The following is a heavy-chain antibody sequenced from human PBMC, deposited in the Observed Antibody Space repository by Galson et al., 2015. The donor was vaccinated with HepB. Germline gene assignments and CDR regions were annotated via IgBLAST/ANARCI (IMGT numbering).Heavy chain of an antibody. Sequence: SLRLSCAASGFTFSSYGMHWVRQAPGKGLEWVAVISYDGSNKYYADSVKGRFTISRDNSKNTLYLQMNSLRAEDTAVYYCAKGLGGSGGMDVWGQGTTVTVSS. CDR3: AKGLGGSGGMDV. D-gene: IGHD3-16*01. V-gene: IGHV3-30*18. CDR1: GFTFSSYG. CDR2: ISYDGSNK. J-gene: IGHJ6*02.